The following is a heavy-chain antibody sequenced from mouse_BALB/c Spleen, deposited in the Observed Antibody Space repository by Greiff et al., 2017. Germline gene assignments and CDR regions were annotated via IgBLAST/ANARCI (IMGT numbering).Heavy chain of an antibody. V-gene: IGHV5-17*02. CDR3: ARGDY. CDR1: GFTFSSFG. J-gene: IGHJ4*01. CDR2: ISSGSSTI. Sequence: EVKLQESGGGLVQPGGSRKLSCAASGFTFSSFGMHWVRQAPEKGLEWVAYISSGSSTIYYADTVKGRFTISRDNPKNTLFLQMTSLRSEDTAMYYCARGDYWGQGTSVTVSS.